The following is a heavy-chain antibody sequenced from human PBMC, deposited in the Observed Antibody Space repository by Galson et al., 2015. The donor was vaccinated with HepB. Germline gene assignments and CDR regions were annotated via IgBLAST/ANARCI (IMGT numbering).Heavy chain of an antibody. CDR1: GGSISSYY. Sequence: SETLSLTCTVSGGSISSYYWGWIRQPPGKGLEWIGNIYYSGSTNYNPSLKSRVTISVDTSKNQFSLNLRSVTAADTAVYYCARDSSGWYGWYFDLWGRGTLVTVSS. V-gene: IGHV4-59*01. D-gene: IGHD6-19*01. CDR2: IYYSGST. CDR3: ARDSSGWYGWYFDL. J-gene: IGHJ2*01.